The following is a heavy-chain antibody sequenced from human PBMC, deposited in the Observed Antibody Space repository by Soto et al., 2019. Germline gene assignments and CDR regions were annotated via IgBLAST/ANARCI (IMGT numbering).Heavy chain of an antibody. V-gene: IGHV1-18*04. CDR3: ASQVGATSPLGYYGMDV. CDR1: GYTFTSYG. D-gene: IGHD1-26*01. CDR2: ISAYNGNT. Sequence: QVQLVQSGAEVKKPGASVKVSCKASGYTFTSYGISWVRQAPGQGLEWMGWISAYNGNTNYAQKLQGRVTMTTDTSTSTAYMELRSLRSDDTAVYYCASQVGATSPLGYYGMDVWGQGTTVTVSS. J-gene: IGHJ6*02.